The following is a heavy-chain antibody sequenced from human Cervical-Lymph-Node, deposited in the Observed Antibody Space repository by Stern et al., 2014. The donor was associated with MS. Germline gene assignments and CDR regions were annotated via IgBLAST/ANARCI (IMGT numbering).Heavy chain of an antibody. D-gene: IGHD5-18*01. CDR2: IYTTGST. CDR3: ARDKEDTNMAFRYFDN. J-gene: IGHJ4*02. Sequence: QVQLQESGPGLVKPSQTLSLTCTVSGGSVGSGSYDWSWIRQPAGKGLEWIGRIYTTGSTYYNPSLKSRVSISITTSKNQFPLKLTSVTAADTAVYYCARDKEDTNMAFRYFDNWGQGTLVTVSS. CDR1: GGSVGSGSYD. V-gene: IGHV4-61*02.